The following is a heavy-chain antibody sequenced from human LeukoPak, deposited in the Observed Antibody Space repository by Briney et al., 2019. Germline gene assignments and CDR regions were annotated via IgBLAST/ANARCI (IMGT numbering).Heavy chain of an antibody. CDR1: GFTFSSYS. Sequence: PGRSLRLSCAASGFTFSSYSMNWVRQAPGKGLEWVSSISSSSSYIYYADSVKGRFTISRDNAKNSLYLQMNSLRAEDTAVYYCARHVGTAAAGLGGYFDYWGQGTLVTVSS. D-gene: IGHD6-13*01. J-gene: IGHJ4*02. V-gene: IGHV3-21*01. CDR3: ARHVGTAAAGLGGYFDY. CDR2: ISSSSSYI.